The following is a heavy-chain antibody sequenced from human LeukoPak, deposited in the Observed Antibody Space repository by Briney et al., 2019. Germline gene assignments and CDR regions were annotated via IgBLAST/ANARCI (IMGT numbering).Heavy chain of an antibody. V-gene: IGHV4-59*08. CDR3: ARRYSSSWYGTNWFDP. Sequence: SETLSLTCTVSGGSISSYYWSWIRQPPGKGLEWIGYIYYSGSTNYNPSLKSRVTISVDTSKNQFSLKLSSVTAADTAVYYCARRYSSSWYGTNWFDPWGQGTLVTVSS. D-gene: IGHD6-13*01. CDR1: GGSISSYY. J-gene: IGHJ5*02. CDR2: IYYSGST.